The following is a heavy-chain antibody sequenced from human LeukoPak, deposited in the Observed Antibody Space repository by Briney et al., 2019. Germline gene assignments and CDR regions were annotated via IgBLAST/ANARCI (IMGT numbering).Heavy chain of an antibody. D-gene: IGHD3-16*01. J-gene: IGHJ5*02. CDR1: GDSIISGYY. CDR2: IDQHGTT. CDR3: ATSLPSRGGHWFDP. V-gene: IGHV4-38-2*02. Sequence: SETPSLICIVSGDSIISGYYWGWIRQPPGKGLEWIGSIDQHGTTYYNPSLKSRVTMSVDTSKNQFSLSLSSVAAADTAVYYCATSLPSRGGHWFDPWGQGTVVTVSS.